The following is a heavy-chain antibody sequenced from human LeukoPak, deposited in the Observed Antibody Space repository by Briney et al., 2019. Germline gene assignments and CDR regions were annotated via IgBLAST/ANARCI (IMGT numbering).Heavy chain of an antibody. CDR3: ARDQSFYGSGSYPLDY. V-gene: IGHV1-18*01. CDR2: ISDYNGNT. CDR1: GYTFTSYG. J-gene: IGHJ4*02. Sequence: ASVKVSCKGSGYTFTSYGISWVRQAPGQGLEWMGWISDYNGNTNFAQKFQGRVTMTRDTSTRTVQMELRSLRSDDTAVYYCARDQSFYGSGSYPLDYWGQGTLVTVSS. D-gene: IGHD3-10*01.